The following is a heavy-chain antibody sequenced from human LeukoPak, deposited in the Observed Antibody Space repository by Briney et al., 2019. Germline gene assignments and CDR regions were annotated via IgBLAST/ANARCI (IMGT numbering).Heavy chain of an antibody. CDR3: ARATRSSTSCYPPRYYYMSF. J-gene: IGHJ6*03. CDR1: GGTFSSYV. CDR2: IIPIFGTA. V-gene: IGHV1-69*13. Sequence: SVKVSCNASGGTFSSYVISWVRQAPGQGLEWMGGIIPIFGTANYAQKFQGRVTIAADESTSTAYMELSSLRSEDTAVYYCARATRSSTSCYPPRYYYMSFWGKGTPVTVSS. D-gene: IGHD2-2*01.